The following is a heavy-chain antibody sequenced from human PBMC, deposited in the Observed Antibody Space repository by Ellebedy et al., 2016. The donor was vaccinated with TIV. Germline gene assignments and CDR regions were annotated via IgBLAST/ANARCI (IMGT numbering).Heavy chain of an antibody. J-gene: IGHJ6*03. CDR3: ASPLTTVAGTDYMDV. D-gene: IGHD6-19*01. CDR2: ISSSSSYI. V-gene: IGHV3-21*05. CDR1: GFTFSSYS. Sequence: GESLKISXAASGFTFSSYSMNWVRQAPGKGLEWVSYISSSSSYIYYADSVKGRFTISRDNAKNSLYLQMNSLRAEDTAVYYCASPLTTVAGTDYMDVWGKGTTVTVSS.